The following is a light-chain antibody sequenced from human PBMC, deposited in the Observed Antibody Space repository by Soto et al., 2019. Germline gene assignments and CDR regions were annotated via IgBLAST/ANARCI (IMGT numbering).Light chain of an antibody. Sequence: EILLTQSPGTLSLSPXXGSTLSFRASQSVSGYYLAWYQSKPGQAHTLIIHGASKRATGITDRFSGSGSGTDFTLTIGRLESEAFAVYYCQQYPITPWTLGQGTKVDIK. CDR3: QQYPITPWT. J-gene: IGKJ1*01. V-gene: IGKV3-20*01. CDR2: GAS. CDR1: QSVSGYY.